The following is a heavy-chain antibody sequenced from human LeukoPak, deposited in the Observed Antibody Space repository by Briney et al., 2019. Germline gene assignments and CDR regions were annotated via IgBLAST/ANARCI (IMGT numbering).Heavy chain of an antibody. J-gene: IGHJ3*02. CDR1: GGSISSGGYY. CDR2: IYYSGST. Sequence: SETLSLTCTVSGGSISSGGYYWSWIRQHPGKGLEWIGYIYYSGSTYYNPSLKSRVTISVDTSNNHFSLKLSSVTAADTAVYFCARRRVVVASTDGASGAFDIWGQGTMVTVSS. V-gene: IGHV4-31*03. CDR3: ARRRVVVASTDGASGAFDI. D-gene: IGHD2-15*01.